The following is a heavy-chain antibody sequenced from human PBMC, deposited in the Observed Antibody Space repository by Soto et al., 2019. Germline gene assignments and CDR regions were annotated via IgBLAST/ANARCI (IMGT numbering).Heavy chain of an antibody. CDR2: IIPIFGTA. CDR3: ARGSGIAAAGTGYYYGMDV. J-gene: IGHJ6*02. CDR1: GGTFSSYA. Sequence: ASVKVSCKASGGTFSSYAISWVRQAPGQGLEWMGGIIPIFGTANYAQKFQGRVTITADESTSTAYMELSSLRSEDTAVYYCARGSGIAAAGTGYYYGMDVWGQGTTVTVSS. D-gene: IGHD6-13*01. V-gene: IGHV1-69*13.